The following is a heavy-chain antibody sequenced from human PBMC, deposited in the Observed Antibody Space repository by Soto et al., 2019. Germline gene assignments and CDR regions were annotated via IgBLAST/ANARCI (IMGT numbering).Heavy chain of an antibody. V-gene: IGHV1-2*04. CDR3: ARGHYYDSSGYLGGVDY. Sequence: ASVKVSCKASGYTFTGYYMHWVRQAPGQGLEWMGWINPNSGGTNYAQKFQGWVTMTRDTSISTAYMELSRLRSDDTAVYYCARGHYYDSSGYLGGVDYWGQGTLVTVSS. J-gene: IGHJ4*02. CDR1: GYTFTGYY. D-gene: IGHD3-22*01. CDR2: INPNSGGT.